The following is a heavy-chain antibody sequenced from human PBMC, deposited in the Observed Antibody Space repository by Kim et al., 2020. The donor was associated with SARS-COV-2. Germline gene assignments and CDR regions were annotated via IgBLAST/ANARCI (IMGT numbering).Heavy chain of an antibody. CDR3: AKGLGYYYGSGGLTFDY. CDR2: FSGSGGNT. D-gene: IGHD3-10*01. CDR1: GFTFSSYA. Sequence: GGSLRLSCAASGFTFSSYAMNWVRQAPGKGLEWVSAFSGSGGNTYYADSVKGRFTISRDNSKNTLYLQMNSLRAEDTAVYYCAKGLGYYYGSGGLTFDYWGQGTLVTVSS. V-gene: IGHV3-23*01. J-gene: IGHJ4*02.